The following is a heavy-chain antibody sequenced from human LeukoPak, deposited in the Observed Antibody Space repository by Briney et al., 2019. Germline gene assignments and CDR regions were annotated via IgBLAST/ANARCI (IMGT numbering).Heavy chain of an antibody. CDR1: GYSISSGYY. J-gene: IGHJ6*04. V-gene: IGHV4-38-2*01. CDR3: ARASGSYGSGSYYYYGMDV. D-gene: IGHD3-10*01. CDR2: IFHSGST. Sequence: SETLSLTCAVSGYSISSGYYWGWIRQPPGKGLEWIGSIFHSGSTCYNPSLKSRVNMSVDTSKNQISLKLSSVTAADTAVYYCARASGSYGSGSYYYYGMDVWGKGTTVTVSS.